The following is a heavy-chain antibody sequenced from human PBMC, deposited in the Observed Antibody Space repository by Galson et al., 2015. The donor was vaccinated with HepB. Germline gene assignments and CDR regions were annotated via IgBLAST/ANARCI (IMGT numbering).Heavy chain of an antibody. V-gene: IGHV1-2*04. J-gene: IGHJ2*01. Sequence: SVKVSCKASGYTFTGYYMHWVRQAPGQGLEWMGWINPNSGGTNYAQKFQGWVTMTRDTSISTAYMELSRLRSDDTAVYYCARDRSSSSEWYFDLWGRGTLVTVSS. CDR1: GYTFTGYY. CDR2: INPNSGGT. D-gene: IGHD6-6*01. CDR3: ARDRSSSSEWYFDL.